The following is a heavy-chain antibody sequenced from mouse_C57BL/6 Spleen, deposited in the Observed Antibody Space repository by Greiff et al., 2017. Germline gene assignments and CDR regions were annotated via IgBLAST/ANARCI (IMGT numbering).Heavy chain of an antibody. Sequence: QVQLQQPGAELVKPGASVKMSCKASGYTFTSYWITWVKQRPGQGLEWIGDIYPGSGSTNYNEKFKSKATLTVDTSSSTAYMQLSSLTSEDSAVYYCARGPLYDYDAYYFDYWGQGTTLTVSS. D-gene: IGHD2-4*01. J-gene: IGHJ2*01. CDR2: IYPGSGST. CDR1: GYTFTSYW. CDR3: ARGPLYDYDAYYFDY. V-gene: IGHV1-55*01.